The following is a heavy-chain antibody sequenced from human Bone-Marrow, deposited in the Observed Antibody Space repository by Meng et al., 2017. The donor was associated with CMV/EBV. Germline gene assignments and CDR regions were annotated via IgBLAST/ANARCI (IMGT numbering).Heavy chain of an antibody. CDR1: GYTFTSYY. J-gene: IGHJ4*02. CDR2: INPSGGST. Sequence: ASVKASCKASGYTFTSYYMHWVRQAPGQGLEWMGIINPSGGSTSYAQKFQGRVTMTRDTSTSTVYMELSSLRSEDTAVYYCARIQPRIVGGTNGDYWGQGTLVTVDS. D-gene: IGHD1-26*01. CDR3: ARIQPRIVGGTNGDY. V-gene: IGHV1-46*01.